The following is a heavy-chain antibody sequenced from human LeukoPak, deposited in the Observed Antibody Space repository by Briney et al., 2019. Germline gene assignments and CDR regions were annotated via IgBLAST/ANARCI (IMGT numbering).Heavy chain of an antibody. CDR3: TREKEAFTMIVDY. CDR2: IRSKAYGGTT. Sequence: PGRSLRLSCTASGFTFGDYDMSWFRQAPGKGLEWVGFIRSKAYGGTTEYAASVKGRFTISRDDSKSIAYLQMNSLKTEDTAVYYCTREKEAFTMIVDYWGQGTLVTVSS. J-gene: IGHJ4*02. D-gene: IGHD3-22*01. V-gene: IGHV3-49*03. CDR1: GFTFGDYD.